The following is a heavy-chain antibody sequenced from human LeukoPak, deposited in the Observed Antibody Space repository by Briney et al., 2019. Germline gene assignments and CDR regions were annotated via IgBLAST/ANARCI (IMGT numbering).Heavy chain of an antibody. CDR1: GYTLTSLG. CDR3: ARDVRGYCSGGSCYDAFDI. Sequence: EASVKVSCKASGYTLTSLGINWVRQAPGQGLEWMGWISAYNGNTQYAQKFQGGVTMTTDTFTSTAYMELRSLRSDDTAVYYCARDVRGYCSGGSCYDAFDIWGQGTMVIVSS. J-gene: IGHJ3*02. D-gene: IGHD2-15*01. V-gene: IGHV1-18*04. CDR2: ISAYNGNT.